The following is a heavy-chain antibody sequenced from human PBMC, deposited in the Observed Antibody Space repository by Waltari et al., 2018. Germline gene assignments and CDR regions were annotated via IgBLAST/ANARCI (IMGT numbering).Heavy chain of an antibody. Sequence: QVQLVESGGGVVQPGRSLRLSCAASGFTFSSYCMQWVRQAPGKGLEWVAVISYDGSNKYYADSVKGRFTISRDNSKNTLYLQMNSLRAEDTAVYYCAKGREYSSGWFQGYWGQGTLVTVSS. J-gene: IGHJ4*02. V-gene: IGHV3-30*18. CDR3: AKGREYSSGWFQGY. CDR2: ISYDGSNK. D-gene: IGHD6-19*01. CDR1: GFTFSSYC.